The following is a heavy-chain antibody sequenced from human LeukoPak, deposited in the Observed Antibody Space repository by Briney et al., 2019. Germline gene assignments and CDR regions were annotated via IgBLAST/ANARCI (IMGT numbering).Heavy chain of an antibody. D-gene: IGHD2-2*02. Sequence: SETLSLTCAVSGYSISSGYYWGWIRQPPGKGLEWIGSIYHSGSTYYNPSLKSRVTISVDTSKNQFSLKLSSVTAADTAVYYCARQVVPAAIPVAWFDPWGQGTLVTVSS. CDR3: ARQVVPAAIPVAWFDP. J-gene: IGHJ5*02. V-gene: IGHV4-38-2*01. CDR2: IYHSGST. CDR1: GYSISSGYY.